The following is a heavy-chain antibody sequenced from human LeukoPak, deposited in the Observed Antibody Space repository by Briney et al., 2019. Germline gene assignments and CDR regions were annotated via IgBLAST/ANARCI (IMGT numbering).Heavy chain of an antibody. J-gene: IGHJ5*02. CDR3: AREYNWPTCWFDP. CDR1: GYTFTGYY. V-gene: IGHV1-2*02. D-gene: IGHD1-20*01. Sequence: ASVKVSCKASGYTFTGYYMHWVRQAPGQGLEWMGWINPNSGGTNYAQKFQGRVTITADKSTSTAYMELSSLRSEDTAVYYCAREYNWPTCWFDPWGQGTLVTVSS. CDR2: INPNSGGT.